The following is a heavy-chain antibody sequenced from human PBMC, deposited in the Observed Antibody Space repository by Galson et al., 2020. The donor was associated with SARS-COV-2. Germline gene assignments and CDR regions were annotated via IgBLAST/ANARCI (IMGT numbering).Heavy chain of an antibody. J-gene: IGHJ6*02. D-gene: IGHD5-12*01. CDR2: ISSSGRTI. Sequence: GGSLRPSCAAPGFTFSSYEMNWVRQAPGKGLEWVSYISSSGRTIYYADSVKGRFTISRDNAKNSLYLQMNSLRAEETAVYYCARKDIVATIAPYYYYDMDVWGQGTTVTVSS. CDR1: GFTFSSYE. CDR3: ARKDIVATIAPYYYYDMDV. V-gene: IGHV3-48*03.